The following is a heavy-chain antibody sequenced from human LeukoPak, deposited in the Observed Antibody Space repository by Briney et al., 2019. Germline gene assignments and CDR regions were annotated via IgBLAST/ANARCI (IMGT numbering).Heavy chain of an antibody. J-gene: IGHJ6*01. V-gene: IGHV4-34*04. CDR2: INLSGST. CDR3: ARELAAAGWYYYDGMDV. CDR1: GGSFSGYY. Sequence: SETLSLTCAVYGGSFSGYYWSWIRQPPGNGLEGSGEINLSGSTNNTPSLKSREFLSVDTSKNQISLKLSSVTAADTAVYYCARELAAAGWYYYDGMDVWGQGTTVTVSS. D-gene: IGHD6-13*01.